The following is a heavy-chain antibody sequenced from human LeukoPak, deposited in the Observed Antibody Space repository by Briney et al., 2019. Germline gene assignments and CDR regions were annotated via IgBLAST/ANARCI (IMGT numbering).Heavy chain of an antibody. V-gene: IGHV4-34*01. D-gene: IGHD3-22*01. CDR3: ASSSRKVVVSY. CDR1: GGSFSGYY. J-gene: IGHJ4*02. Sequence: PSETLSLTCAVYGGSFSGYYWSWIRQPPGKGLEWIGEINHSGSTNYNPSLKSRVTISVDTSKNQFSLKLSSVTAADTAVYYCASSSRKVVVSYWGRGTLVTVSS. CDR2: INHSGST.